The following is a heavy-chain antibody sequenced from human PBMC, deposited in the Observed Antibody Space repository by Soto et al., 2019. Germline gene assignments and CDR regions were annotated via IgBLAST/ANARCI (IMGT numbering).Heavy chain of an antibody. V-gene: IGHV3-30*18. CDR3: AKEGLSVTTILMDY. CDR2: ISYDGSNK. CDR1: GFTFSSYG. J-gene: IGHJ4*02. D-gene: IGHD4-4*01. Sequence: QVQLVESGGGVVQPGRSLRLSCAASGFTFSSYGMHWVRQAPGKGLEWVAVISYDGSNKYYADSVKGRFTISRDNSKNTLYLQMNSLRAEDTAVYYCAKEGLSVTTILMDYWGQGTLVTVSS.